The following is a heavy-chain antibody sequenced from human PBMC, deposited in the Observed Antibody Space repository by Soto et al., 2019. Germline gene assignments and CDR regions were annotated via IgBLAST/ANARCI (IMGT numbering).Heavy chain of an antibody. D-gene: IGHD3-10*01. CDR3: ARLGGSGSYTVDY. Sequence: QVQLVESGGGVVEPGRSLRLSCAASGFTFRSYGMHWVRQAPGKGLEWVALIWYDGSNKYYADSVKGRFTISRDNSKNTLYLQMNSLRVEDKAVYYCARLGGSGSYTVDYWGQGTLVTVSS. V-gene: IGHV3-33*01. CDR2: IWYDGSNK. CDR1: GFTFRSYG. J-gene: IGHJ4*02.